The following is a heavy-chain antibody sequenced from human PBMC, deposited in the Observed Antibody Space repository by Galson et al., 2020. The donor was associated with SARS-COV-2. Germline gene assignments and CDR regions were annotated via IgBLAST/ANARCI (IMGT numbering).Heavy chain of an antibody. CDR1: GGSISSNNW. CDR2: IYHTGTT. Sequence: SETLSLTCVVSGGSISSNNWWSWVRQPPGKGLEWIGKIYHTGTTNDNPSLESRLIISVDKSKNQFSLRLTSVTAADTAVYYCARDGAGVAARTGALSSWGQGTLVTVSS. V-gene: IGHV4-4*02. D-gene: IGHD6-6*01. CDR3: ARDGAGVAARTGALSS. J-gene: IGHJ5*02.